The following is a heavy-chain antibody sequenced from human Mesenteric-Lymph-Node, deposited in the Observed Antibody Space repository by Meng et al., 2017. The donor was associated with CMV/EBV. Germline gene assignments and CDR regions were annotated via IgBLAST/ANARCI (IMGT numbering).Heavy chain of an antibody. CDR2: MNPNSGDT. CDR1: GYTFTNYD. J-gene: IGHJ5*02. CDR3: ARVKARIAAAGYNWFDP. Sequence: ASVKVSCKASGYTFTNYDINWVRQASGHGLEWVGWMNPNSGDTGYAQKFQGKVTLTRNTSISTAYMELSSLRSEDTAVYYCARVKARIAAAGYNWFDPWGQGTLVTVSS. V-gene: IGHV1-8*02. D-gene: IGHD6-13*01.